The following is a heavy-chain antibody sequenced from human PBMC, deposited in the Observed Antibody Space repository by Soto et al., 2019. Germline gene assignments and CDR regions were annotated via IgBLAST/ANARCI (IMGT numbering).Heavy chain of an antibody. J-gene: IGHJ4*02. D-gene: IGHD1-26*01. V-gene: IGHV3-66*01. CDR1: GFIVSTSD. CDR3: ARDSYSVY. CDR2: IYTGGGA. Sequence: EVQLVESGGGLVQPGGSLRLSCAASGFIVSTSDMNWVRQAPGKGLEWVSVIYTGGGAYYADAVKGRFTISRDDSKNTVYLQMNSLRAEDTAVYYCARDSYSVYWGQGTLVTVSS.